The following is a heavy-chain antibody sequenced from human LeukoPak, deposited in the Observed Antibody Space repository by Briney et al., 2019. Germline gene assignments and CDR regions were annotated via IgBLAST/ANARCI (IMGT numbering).Heavy chain of an antibody. V-gene: IGHV4-34*01. CDR1: GGSFSGYY. Sequence: SETLSLTCAVYGGSFSGYYWSWIRQPPGKGLEWIGEINHSGSINYNPSLKSRVTISENTSRHQFSLNLSSVTAADTAVYYCARPRYYYDGSTYTEIWGQGTMVTVSS. J-gene: IGHJ3*02. CDR3: ARPRYYYDGSTYTEI. D-gene: IGHD3-22*01. CDR2: INHSGSI.